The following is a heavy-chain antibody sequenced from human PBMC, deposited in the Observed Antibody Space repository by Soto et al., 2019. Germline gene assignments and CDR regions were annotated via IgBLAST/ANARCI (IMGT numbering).Heavy chain of an antibody. CDR3: ASRSLLYGSGSYGYYYYGMDV. V-gene: IGHV1-69*12. CDR2: IIPIFGTA. J-gene: IGHJ6*02. CDR1: GGTFSSYA. Sequence: QVQLVQSGAEVKKPGSSVKVSCKASGGTFSSYAISWVRQAPGQGLEWMGGIIPIFGTANYAQKFQGRVTITADESTSTAYMELSSLRSEDTAVYYCASRSLLYGSGSYGYYYYGMDVWGQGTTVTVSS. D-gene: IGHD3-10*01.